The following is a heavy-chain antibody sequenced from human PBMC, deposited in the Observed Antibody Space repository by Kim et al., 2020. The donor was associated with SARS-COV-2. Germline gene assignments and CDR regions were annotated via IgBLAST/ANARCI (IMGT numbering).Heavy chain of an antibody. D-gene: IGHD6-19*01. CDR3: ARDRIGVAATGY. J-gene: IGHJ4*02. Sequence: YSVRFQGRVTITRDTSASTVYMEMSSLRSEDTAVYFCARDRIGVAATGYWGQGTLVTVSS. V-gene: IGHV1-3*01.